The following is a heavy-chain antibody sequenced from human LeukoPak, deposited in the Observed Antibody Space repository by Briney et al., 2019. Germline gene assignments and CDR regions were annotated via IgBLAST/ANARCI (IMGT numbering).Heavy chain of an antibody. CDR1: GGSISSGGYY. CDR2: IYYSGST. V-gene: IGHV4-31*03. Sequence: PSETLSLTCTFSGGSISSGGYYWSWIRQHPGKGLEWIGYIYYSGSTYYNPSLKSRVTISVDTSKNQFSLKLSSVTAADTAVYYCARAIVVVPAAHFDYWGQGTLVTVSS. J-gene: IGHJ4*02. CDR3: ARAIVVVPAAHFDY. D-gene: IGHD2-2*01.